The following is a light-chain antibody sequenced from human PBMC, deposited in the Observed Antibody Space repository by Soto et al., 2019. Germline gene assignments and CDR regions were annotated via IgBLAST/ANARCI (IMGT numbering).Light chain of an antibody. Sequence: IQMTQSPSSVSASVGDRVTITCRASQDISSLLAWYQHKPGKAPKLLIYAATTLQSWVPSRFSGSESGTEFTLTISSLHPYDFSTYYCQQADTFTFTFGPGTKVDMK. J-gene: IGKJ3*01. CDR3: QQADTFTFT. V-gene: IGKV1-12*01. CDR1: QDISSL. CDR2: AAT.